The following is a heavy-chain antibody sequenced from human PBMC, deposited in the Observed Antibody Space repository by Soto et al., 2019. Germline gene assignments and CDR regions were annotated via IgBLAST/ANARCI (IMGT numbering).Heavy chain of an antibody. CDR3: ARDVRAGRRGGGPNFDY. CDR2: MNPNSGNT. CDR1: GYTFTTFD. V-gene: IGHV1-8*01. J-gene: IGHJ4*02. D-gene: IGHD6-13*01. Sequence: ASVKVSCKASGYTFTTFDINWVRQATGQGLEWVGWMNPNSGNTGYAQKFQGRVTMTRNTSISTAYMELGSLRSEDTAVYYCARDVRAGRRGGGPNFDYWGQGTLVTVSS.